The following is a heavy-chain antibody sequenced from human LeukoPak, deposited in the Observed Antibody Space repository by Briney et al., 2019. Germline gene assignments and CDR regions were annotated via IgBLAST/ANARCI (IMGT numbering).Heavy chain of an antibody. J-gene: IGHJ4*02. CDR2: ISSSSNTI. Sequence: GGSLRLSCAASGFIFDSYNMNWVRQAPGKGLEWVSHISSSSNTIYYADSVKGRFTISREDAKNYFFLQMNSLRAGDTAVYFCAALGDSIYWGQGTLVTVSS. V-gene: IGHV3-48*01. CDR3: AALGDSIY. D-gene: IGHD1-26*01. CDR1: GFIFDSYN.